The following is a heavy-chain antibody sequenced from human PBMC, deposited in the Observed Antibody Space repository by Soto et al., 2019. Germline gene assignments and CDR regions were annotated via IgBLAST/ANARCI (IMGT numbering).Heavy chain of an antibody. Sequence: EVQLVESGGGLVQPGGSLRLSCAASGFTFSSYEMNWVRQAPGKGLEWVSYISSSGSTIYYADSAKGRFTISRDNAKNSLYLQMNSLRAEDTAVYYCARAQPVPYYYDSSGYDDYWGQGTLVTVSS. CDR2: ISSSGSTI. V-gene: IGHV3-48*03. CDR1: GFTFSSYE. J-gene: IGHJ4*02. D-gene: IGHD3-22*01. CDR3: ARAQPVPYYYDSSGYDDY.